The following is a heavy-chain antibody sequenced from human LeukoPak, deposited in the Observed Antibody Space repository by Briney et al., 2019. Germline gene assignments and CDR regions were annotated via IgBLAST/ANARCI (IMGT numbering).Heavy chain of an antibody. CDR3: ARDQYSSSWYPDY. D-gene: IGHD6-13*01. V-gene: IGHV3-20*04. Sequence: GGSLRLSCAASGFTFDDYVMSWVRQAPGKGLEWVSGINWNGGSTGYGDSVKGRFTISRDNAKNSLYLQMNSLRAEDTAVYYCARDQYSSSWYPDYWGQGTLVTVSS. CDR2: INWNGGST. J-gene: IGHJ4*02. CDR1: GFTFDDYV.